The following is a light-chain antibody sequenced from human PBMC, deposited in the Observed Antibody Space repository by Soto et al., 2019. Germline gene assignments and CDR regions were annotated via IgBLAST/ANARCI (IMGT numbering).Light chain of an antibody. CDR1: SGSVSTSYY. CDR3: VLYMGSGIGV. CDR2: STN. Sequence: QAVVTQEPSFSVSPGGTVTLTCGLSSGSVSTSYYPSWYQQTPGQAPRTLIYSTNTRSSGVPDRFSGSILGNKAALTITGAQADDESDYYCVLYMGSGIGVFRGGTKLTVL. V-gene: IGLV8-61*01. J-gene: IGLJ3*02.